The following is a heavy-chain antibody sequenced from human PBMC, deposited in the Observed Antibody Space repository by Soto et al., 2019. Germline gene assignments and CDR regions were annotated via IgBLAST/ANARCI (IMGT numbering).Heavy chain of an antibody. CDR1: GYTFTSYG. D-gene: IGHD6-19*01. J-gene: IGHJ4*02. Sequence: GASVKVSCKASGYTFTSYGISWVRQAPGQGLEWMGWISAYNGNTNYAQKLQGRVTMTTDTSTSTAYMELRSLRSDDTAVYYCARVSSVAGFFYYFDYWGQGTLVTVSS. V-gene: IGHV1-18*04. CDR2: ISAYNGNT. CDR3: ARVSSVAGFFYYFDY.